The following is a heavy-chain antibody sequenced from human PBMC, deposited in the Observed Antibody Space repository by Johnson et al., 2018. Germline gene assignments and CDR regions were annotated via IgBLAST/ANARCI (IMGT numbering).Heavy chain of an antibody. CDR2: ISWNSGSI. CDR1: GFTFDDYA. CDR3: SVGVAVGRAFDI. J-gene: IGHJ3*02. D-gene: IGHD6-19*01. V-gene: IGHV3-9*01. Sequence: VQLVQSGGGLVQPGRSLRLSCAASGFTFDDYAMYWVRQAPGKGLEWVSGISWNSGSIGYADSVKGRFTISRDNAKNSLYLQMNSLRAEDTALYYCSVGVAVGRAFDIWGQGTMVTVSS.